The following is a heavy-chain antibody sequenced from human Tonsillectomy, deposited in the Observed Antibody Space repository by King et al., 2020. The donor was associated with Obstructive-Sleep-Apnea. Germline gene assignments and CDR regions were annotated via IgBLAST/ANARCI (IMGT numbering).Heavy chain of an antibody. V-gene: IGHV3-43*01. Sequence: DVQLVESGGVVVQPGGSLRLSCAASGFTFDDYTMHWVRQGPGKGLEWVSLISWDGGSTYYADSVKGRFTISRDNSKNSLYLQMNSLRTEDTALYYCAKDLKIANYGSGSSREYYYYYGMDVWGQGTTVTVSS. CDR2: ISWDGGST. J-gene: IGHJ6*02. D-gene: IGHD3-10*01. CDR3: AKDLKIANYGSGSSREYYYYYGMDV. CDR1: GFTFDDYT.